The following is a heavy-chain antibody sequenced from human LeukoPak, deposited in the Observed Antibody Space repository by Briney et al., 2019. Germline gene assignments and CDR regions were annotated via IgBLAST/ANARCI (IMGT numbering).Heavy chain of an antibody. CDR1: GYTFTSYD. J-gene: IGHJ6*02. Sequence: GASVKVSCTASGYTFTSYDINWVRQATGQGLEWMGWMNPNRGNTGYAQKFQGRVTMTRDTAISTAYMELGSLRSEDTAVYYCARELATIFGVVTAPIYYYYGMDVWGQGTTVTVSS. CDR3: ARELATIFGVVTAPIYYYYGMDV. D-gene: IGHD3-3*01. CDR2: MNPNRGNT. V-gene: IGHV1-8*01.